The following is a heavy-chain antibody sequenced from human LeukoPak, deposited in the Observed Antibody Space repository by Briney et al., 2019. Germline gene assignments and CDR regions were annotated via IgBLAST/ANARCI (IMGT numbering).Heavy chain of an antibody. CDR3: ARADHYDSSGFDY. V-gene: IGHV3-53*01. CDR2: IYSGGST. D-gene: IGHD3-22*01. CDR1: GFTVSSNY. J-gene: IGHJ4*02. Sequence: GGSLRLSCAASGFTVSSNYMSWVRQAPGKGLEWVSVIYSGGSTYYADSVKGRFTISRDNSKNTLYLQMNSLRAEDTAVYYCARADHYDSSGFDYWGQGTLVTVSS.